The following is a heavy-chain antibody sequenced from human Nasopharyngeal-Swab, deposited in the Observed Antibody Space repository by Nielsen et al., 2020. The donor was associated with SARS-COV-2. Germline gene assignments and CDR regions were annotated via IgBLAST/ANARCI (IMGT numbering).Heavy chain of an antibody. CDR1: GFTVSSNY. CDR3: ARALEYSRSWWDY. CDR2: IYSGGTT. D-gene: IGHD6-6*01. V-gene: IGHV3-53*01. Sequence: GGSLRLSCAASGFTVSSNYMSWVRQAPGKGLEWVSVIYSGGTTYYADSVKGRFTISRDNSKNTLYLQMNSLRAEDPAVYYCARALEYSRSWWDYWGQGTLVTVSS. J-gene: IGHJ4*02.